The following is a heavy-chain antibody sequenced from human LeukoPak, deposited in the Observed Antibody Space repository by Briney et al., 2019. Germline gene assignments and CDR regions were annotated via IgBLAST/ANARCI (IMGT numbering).Heavy chain of an antibody. D-gene: IGHD1-26*01. Sequence: GGSLRLSCAASGFTFSSYEMNWVRQAPGKGLEWVSYISSSGSTIYYADSVKGRFTISRDNAKNSLYLQMNSLRAEDTAVCYCARDRDDSGSYSGAFDIWGQGTMVTVSS. CDR1: GFTFSSYE. CDR3: ARDRDDSGSYSGAFDI. J-gene: IGHJ3*02. V-gene: IGHV3-48*03. CDR2: ISSSGSTI.